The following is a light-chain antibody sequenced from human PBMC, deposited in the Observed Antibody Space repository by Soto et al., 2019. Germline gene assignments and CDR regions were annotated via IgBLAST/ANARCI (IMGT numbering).Light chain of an antibody. CDR2: GAS. Sequence: EIVMTQSPATLSVSPGERATLSCRASQSVSSYLAWYQQTPGQAPRLLIYGASTGATGVPARFSGSGSGTEFTLTISSLQSEDFAVYYCQQYNNWPLTFGGGTKVDIK. J-gene: IGKJ4*01. CDR3: QQYNNWPLT. CDR1: QSVSSY. V-gene: IGKV3-15*01.